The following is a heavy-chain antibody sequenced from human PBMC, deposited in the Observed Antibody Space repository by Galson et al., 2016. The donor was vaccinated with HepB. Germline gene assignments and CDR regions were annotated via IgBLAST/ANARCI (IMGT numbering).Heavy chain of an antibody. J-gene: IGHJ3*01. CDR1: GFTFSGYA. CDR3: VADHGGLDCFDF. CDR2: INGRGDTT. V-gene: IGHV3-23*01. D-gene: IGHD4-23*01. Sequence: SLRLSCAASGFTFSGYALSWVRQAPGKGPEWVSSINGRGDTTYYADSVAGRFTISRDYSKNSVYLQMNSLRAEDTAVYYCVADHGGLDCFDFWGRGTMVTVSS.